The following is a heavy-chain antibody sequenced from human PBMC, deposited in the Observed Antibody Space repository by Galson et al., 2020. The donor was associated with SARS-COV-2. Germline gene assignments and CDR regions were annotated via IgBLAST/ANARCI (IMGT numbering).Heavy chain of an antibody. CDR3: ARLHYGEYAPEAFDI. D-gene: IGHD4-17*01. Sequence: SATLSLPCAVSGTSISSGSYSWNWIRQPPGKGLEWLGSISHSGGTYYNPSLKSRVTISGDRSKNQFSLRLSSVTAADTAVYYCARLHYGEYAPEAFDIWGPGTRVTVAS. CDR2: ISHSGGT. J-gene: IGHJ3*02. V-gene: IGHV4-30-2*01. CDR1: GTSISSGSYS.